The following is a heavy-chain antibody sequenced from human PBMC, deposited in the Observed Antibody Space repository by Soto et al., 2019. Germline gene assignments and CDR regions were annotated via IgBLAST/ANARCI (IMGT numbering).Heavy chain of an antibody. CDR2: IYYSGST. V-gene: IGHV4-39*01. J-gene: IGHJ6*02. Sequence: PSETLSLTCTVPGGSISSSSYYWGWIRQPPGKRLEWIGSIYYSGSTYYNPSLKSRVTISVDTSKNQFSLKLSSVTAADTAVYYCARHGRGTVPYYYYGMDVWGQGTTVTVSS. CDR1: GGSISSSSYY. CDR3: ARHGRGTVPYYYYGMDV. D-gene: IGHD4-4*01.